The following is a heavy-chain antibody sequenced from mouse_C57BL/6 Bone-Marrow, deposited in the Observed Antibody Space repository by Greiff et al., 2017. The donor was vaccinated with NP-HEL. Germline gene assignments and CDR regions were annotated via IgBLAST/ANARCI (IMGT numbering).Heavy chain of an antibody. V-gene: IGHV1-50*01. J-gene: IGHJ4*01. CDR3: ARECDWDVDAMDY. CDR2: IDPSDSYT. Sequence: QVQLQQPGAELVKPGASVKLSCKASGYTFTSYWMQWVKQSPGQGLEWIGEIDPSDSYTNYNQKFKGKATLTVDTSSSTAYMQLSSLTSEDSAVYYCARECDWDVDAMDYWGQGTSVTVSS. D-gene: IGHD4-1*01. CDR1: GYTFTSYW.